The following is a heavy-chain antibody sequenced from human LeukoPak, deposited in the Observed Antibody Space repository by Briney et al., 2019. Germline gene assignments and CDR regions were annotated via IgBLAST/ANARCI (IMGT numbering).Heavy chain of an antibody. V-gene: IGHV3-23*01. CDR2: TSGSGRSI. CDR1: GFAFSSYA. CDR3: AKDMNSWRDGSGLGDYFDY. Sequence: GGSLRLSCAASGFAFSSYAMSWVRQAPGKGLEWVSGTSGSGRSIHYADSVKGRFTISRDNSKNTLYLQMNSLRADDTAVYYCAKDMNSWRDGSGLGDYFDYWGQGTLVTVSS. J-gene: IGHJ4*02. D-gene: IGHD6-19*01.